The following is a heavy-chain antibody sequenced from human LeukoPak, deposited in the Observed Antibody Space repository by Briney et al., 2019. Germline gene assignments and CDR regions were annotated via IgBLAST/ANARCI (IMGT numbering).Heavy chain of an antibody. CDR1: GGTFSSYA. CDR3: ASGTTDIVVVPATLRNYYFDY. J-gene: IGHJ4*02. V-gene: IGHV1-69*06. Sequence: EASVKVSCKASGGTFSSYAISWVRQAPGQGLEWMGGIIPMFGTAKYAQKFHGRVTITADKSTSTAYMELSSLRSEDTAVYYCASGTTDIVVVPATLRNYYFDYWGQGTLVTVSS. D-gene: IGHD2-2*01. CDR2: IIPMFGTA.